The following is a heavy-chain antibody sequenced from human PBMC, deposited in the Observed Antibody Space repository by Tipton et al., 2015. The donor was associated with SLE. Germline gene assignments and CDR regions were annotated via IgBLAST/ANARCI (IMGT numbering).Heavy chain of an antibody. CDR1: GGSISSYY. V-gene: IGHV4-59*07. CDR2: IYYSGST. D-gene: IGHD4-17*01. CDR3: ARNRDGDYGDTFDI. J-gene: IGHJ3*02. Sequence: TLSLTCTVSGGSISSYYWSCIRQPPGKGLEWIGYIYYSGSTNYNPSLKSRVTISVDTSKNQFSLNLNSVTAADTAVYYCARNRDGDYGDTFDIWGQGTMVTVSS.